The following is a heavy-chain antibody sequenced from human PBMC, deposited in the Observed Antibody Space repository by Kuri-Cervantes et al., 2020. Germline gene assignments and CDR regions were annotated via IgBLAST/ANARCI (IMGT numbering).Heavy chain of an antibody. CDR3: ARQRGSPSFDY. CDR1: GGSISSYS. Sequence: SETLSLTCTASGGSISSYSWNWIRKPDGKGLEWIGRNYTSGITNYNPSLKSRVTISVDTSKNQFSLKLSSVTAADTAVYYCARQRGSPSFDYWGQGTLVTVSS. CDR2: NYTSGIT. D-gene: IGHD6-13*01. J-gene: IGHJ4*02. V-gene: IGHV4-4*07.